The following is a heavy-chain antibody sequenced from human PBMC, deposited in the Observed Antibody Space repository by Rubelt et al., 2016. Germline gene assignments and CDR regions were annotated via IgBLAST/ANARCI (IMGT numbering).Heavy chain of an antibody. J-gene: IGHJ3*02. D-gene: IGHD5-24*01. CDR2: INHSGGT. V-gene: IGHV4-34*01. CDR3: ARAKEMATTEVDAFDI. Sequence: QVQLLQWGAGLLKPSETLSLTCAVYGGSFSNYYWSWIRQPPGKGLEWIGEINHSGGTTYNPSLKSRVTISVDTSKNQFSLKLNSVTAADMAVYYCARAKEMATTEVDAFDIWGQGTMVTVSS. CDR1: GGSFSNYY.